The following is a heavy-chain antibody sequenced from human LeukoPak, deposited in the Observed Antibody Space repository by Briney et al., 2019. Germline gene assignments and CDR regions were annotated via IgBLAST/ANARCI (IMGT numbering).Heavy chain of an antibody. J-gene: IGHJ4*02. V-gene: IGHV4-59*01. CDR1: GGSISSYY. CDR3: ARGGGYYLYYFDY. Sequence: SETLSLTCTVSGGSISSYYWSWIRQPPGKGLEWIGYIYYSGSTNYNPSLKSRVTISVDTSKNQFSLKLSSVTAADTAVYYCARGGGYYLYYFDYWGQGTLVTVSS. CDR2: IYYSGST. D-gene: IGHD3-22*01.